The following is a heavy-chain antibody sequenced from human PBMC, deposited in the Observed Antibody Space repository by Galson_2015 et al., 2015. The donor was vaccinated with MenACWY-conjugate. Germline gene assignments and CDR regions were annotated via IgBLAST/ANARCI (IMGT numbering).Heavy chain of an antibody. J-gene: IGHJ4*02. Sequence: ETLSLTCSVSGASISTDYWSWIRQPPGKGLEWIGYIHYSGSTKYNPSLKTRITMSLDTSENQFSLRLSSLTAADTAVYYCARGALDYFDYWGQGILVTVSS. CDR2: IHYSGST. D-gene: IGHD1-26*01. V-gene: IGHV4-59*01. CDR1: GASISTDY. CDR3: ARGALDYFDY.